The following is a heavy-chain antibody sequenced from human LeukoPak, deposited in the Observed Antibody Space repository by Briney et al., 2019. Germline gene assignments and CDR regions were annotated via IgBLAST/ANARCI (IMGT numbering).Heavy chain of an antibody. CDR1: GFTFTSSA. D-gene: IGHD1-26*01. Sequence: SVKVSCKASGFTFTSSAMQWVRQARGQRLEWIGWIVVGSGNTNYAQKFQERVTITRDMSTSTAYMELSSLRSEDTAVYYSAAGSDVTPWEAFDIWGQGTMVTVSS. J-gene: IGHJ3*02. CDR3: AAGSDVTPWEAFDI. CDR2: IVVGSGNT. V-gene: IGHV1-58*02.